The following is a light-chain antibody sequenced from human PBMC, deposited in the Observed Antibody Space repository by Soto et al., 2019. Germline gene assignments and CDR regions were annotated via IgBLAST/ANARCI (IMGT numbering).Light chain of an antibody. CDR2: AAS. Sequence: DIHLTQSSSFLSASVGDRVIITCRASQGISNSLAWYQQKPGKAPKLLIYAASTLQSGVPSRFSGSGSGTELTLTISSLQPEDVATYYCQQVNSYPITFGQGTRLEIK. CDR1: QGISNS. CDR3: QQVNSYPIT. V-gene: IGKV1-9*01. J-gene: IGKJ5*01.